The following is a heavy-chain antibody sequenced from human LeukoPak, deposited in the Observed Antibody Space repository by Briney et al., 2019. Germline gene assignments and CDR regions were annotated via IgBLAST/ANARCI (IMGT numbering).Heavy chain of an antibody. CDR2: IYYSGRT. CDR1: GGSIRSTSYY. D-gene: IGHD1-14*01. CDR3: ARDRKYVRPYYFDY. J-gene: IGHJ4*02. V-gene: IGHV4-39*07. Sequence: SETLSLTCTVSGGSIRSTSYYWGWIRQPPGKGLEWIGSIYYSGRTYYNPSLKSRVTISVDTSKKQFSLRLSSVTAADTAVYYCARDRKYVRPYYFDYWGQGTLVTVSS.